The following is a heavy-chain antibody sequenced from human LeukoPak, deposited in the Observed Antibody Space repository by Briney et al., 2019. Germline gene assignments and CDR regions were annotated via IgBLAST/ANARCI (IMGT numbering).Heavy chain of an antibody. Sequence: GGSLRLSCAASGFTFSSYAINWVRQAPGKGLEWVSTVSGVSGTYYADSVKGRFTISRDNSKNTVYLQMNSLRAEDTAVYYCAKSRCSTSCYGGDFWGQGTTVTVSS. D-gene: IGHD2-2*01. V-gene: IGHV3-23*01. CDR1: GFTFSSYA. CDR3: AKSRCSTSCYGGDF. CDR2: VSGVSGT. J-gene: IGHJ6*02.